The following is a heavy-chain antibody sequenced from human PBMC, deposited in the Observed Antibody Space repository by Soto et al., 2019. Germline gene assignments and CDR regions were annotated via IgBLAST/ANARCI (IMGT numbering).Heavy chain of an antibody. V-gene: IGHV4-30-4*02. J-gene: IGHJ4*02. CDR2: IYYSGST. D-gene: IGHD3-10*01. CDR1: GGSISSGDYY. Sequence: SDTLSRTCAVSGGSISSGDYYWSWIRQPPGKGLEWIGYIYYSGSTYYNPSLKSRVTISVDTSKNQFSLKLSSVTAADTAVYYCARGRMVRGVFDYWGQGTLVTVSS. CDR3: ARGRMVRGVFDY.